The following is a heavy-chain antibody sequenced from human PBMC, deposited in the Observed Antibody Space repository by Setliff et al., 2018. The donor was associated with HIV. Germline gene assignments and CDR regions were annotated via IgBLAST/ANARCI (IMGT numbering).Heavy chain of an antibody. Sequence: SSETLSLTCTVSGGSISSFYWTWIRQPPGKGLEWIGYIYYSGSTNYNPSLKSRVTISVDTSKNQFSLKLSSVTAADTALYYCARYRRFADYIDVWGKGTTVTVSS. D-gene: IGHD1-26*01. CDR3: ARYRRFADYIDV. J-gene: IGHJ6*03. V-gene: IGHV4-59*08. CDR2: IYYSGST. CDR1: GGSISSFY.